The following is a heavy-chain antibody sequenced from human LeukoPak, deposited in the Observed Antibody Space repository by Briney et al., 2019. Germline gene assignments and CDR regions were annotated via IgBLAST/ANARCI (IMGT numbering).Heavy chain of an antibody. D-gene: IGHD3-22*01. V-gene: IGHV1-2*06. CDR2: INPNSGGA. CDR3: ARDLYYDSSGRYYYYMDV. CDR1: GYTFTGYY. J-gene: IGHJ6*03. Sequence: ASVKVSCKASGYTFTGYYMHWVRQAPGQGLEWMGRINPNSGGANYAQKFQGRFTMTRATSIRTAYMELSRLRSDDTAVYYCARDLYYDSSGRYYYYMDVWGKGTTVTVPS.